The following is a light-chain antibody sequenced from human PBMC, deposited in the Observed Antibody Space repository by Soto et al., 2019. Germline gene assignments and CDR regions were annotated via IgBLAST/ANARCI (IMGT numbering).Light chain of an antibody. J-gene: IGLJ3*02. CDR2: DDS. CDR3: QVWDSSTEYPV. V-gene: IGLV3-21*02. Sequence: SYELTQPPSVSVAPGQTARIPCEGSSIGRKSVHWYQQKSGQAPMLVVYDDSDRPSGIPERFSGSNSENTATLTISRVAAGDAADFYCQVWDSSTEYPVFGGGTKLTVL. CDR1: SIGRKS.